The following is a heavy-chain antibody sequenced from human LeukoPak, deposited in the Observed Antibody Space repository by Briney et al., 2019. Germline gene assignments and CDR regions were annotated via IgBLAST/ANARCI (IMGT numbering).Heavy chain of an antibody. J-gene: IGHJ4*02. CDR2: ISSTGATI. Sequence: GGSLGLFCAAFGFTFSSNGMNWVRQAPGKGLDFIAYISSTGATIYYADALKGRFTISRDNARNSLYLQTNSLRDEGTAVYFCARANSLMVRGVISFFDSWGQGTLVTVSS. V-gene: IGHV3-48*02. D-gene: IGHD3-10*01. CDR3: ARANSLMVRGVISFFDS. CDR1: GFTFSSNG.